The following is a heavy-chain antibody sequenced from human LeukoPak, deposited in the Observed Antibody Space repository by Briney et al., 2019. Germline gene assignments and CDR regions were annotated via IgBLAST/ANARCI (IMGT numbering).Heavy chain of an antibody. CDR2: IYYSGST. Sequence: PSETLSLTCTVSGGSISSSSYYWGWIRQPPGKGLEWIGSIYYSGSTYYNPSLKSRVTISVDTSKNQFSLKLSSVTAADTAVYYCVRVLVSQWLAYLNWFDPWGQGTLVTVSS. D-gene: IGHD6-19*01. CDR1: GGSISSSSYY. CDR3: VRVLVSQWLAYLNWFDP. J-gene: IGHJ5*02. V-gene: IGHV4-39*07.